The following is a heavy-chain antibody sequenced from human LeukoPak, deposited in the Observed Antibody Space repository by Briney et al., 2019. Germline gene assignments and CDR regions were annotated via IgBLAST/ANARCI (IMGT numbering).Heavy chain of an antibody. CDR2: ISTGDIT. CDR3: VKGGFTYYDD. J-gene: IGHJ4*02. CDR1: GFTLDSSA. Sequence: RGSLRLSCAASGFTLDSSAMTWVRQAPEKGLGWVSTISTGDITFFANSVKGRFTTSRDNSKNALFLQMNSLRAEDTAIYYCVKGGFTYYDDWGQGTLVTVSS. V-gene: IGHV3-23*01. D-gene: IGHD3-22*01.